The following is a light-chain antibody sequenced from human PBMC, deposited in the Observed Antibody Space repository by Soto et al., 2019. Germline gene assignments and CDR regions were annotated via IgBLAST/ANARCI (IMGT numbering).Light chain of an antibody. V-gene: IGKV3-20*01. CDR1: QTVRSSF. CDR3: QHYGRSSWT. Sequence: DIELTQSPGTLSLSPGERVTLSCRASQTVRSSFVAWYQQKPGQAPRLLIYGASTRATGIPDRFSGSGSGTAFTLTISSLETEALAVYYCQHYGRSSWTFGQGTKVEIK. CDR2: GAS. J-gene: IGKJ1*01.